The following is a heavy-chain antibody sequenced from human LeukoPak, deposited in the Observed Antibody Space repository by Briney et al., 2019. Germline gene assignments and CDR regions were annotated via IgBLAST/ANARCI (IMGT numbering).Heavy chain of an antibody. CDR2: ISYDGSNK. J-gene: IGHJ5*02. CDR3: AKDQVAAARIGFDP. Sequence: GVSLRLSCAASGFTFSSYAMHWVRQAPGKGLEWVAVISYDGSNKYYADSVKGRFTISRDNSKNTLYLQMNSLRAEDTAVYYCAKDQVAAARIGFDPWGQGTLVTVSS. CDR1: GFTFSSYA. V-gene: IGHV3-30*04. D-gene: IGHD6-13*01.